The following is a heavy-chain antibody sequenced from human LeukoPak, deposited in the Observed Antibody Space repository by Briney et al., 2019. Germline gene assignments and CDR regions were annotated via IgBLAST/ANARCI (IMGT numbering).Heavy chain of an antibody. CDR3: ARMPLKRWLQSYFFDY. J-gene: IGHJ4*02. V-gene: IGHV4-34*01. D-gene: IGHD5-24*01. CDR1: GGSFSGYY. Sequence: SETLSLTCAVYGGSFSGYYLSWIRQPQGKGLEWIGGINHSGSTNYNPSLKSRVTISVDTSKNQFSLKVSSVTAAHTSVYYCARMPLKRWLQSYFFDYWGQGTLVTVSS. CDR2: INHSGST.